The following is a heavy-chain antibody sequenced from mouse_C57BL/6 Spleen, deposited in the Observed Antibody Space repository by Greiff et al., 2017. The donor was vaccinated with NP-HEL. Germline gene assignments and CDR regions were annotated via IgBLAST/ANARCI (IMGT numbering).Heavy chain of an antibody. CDR3: TRQLPRGPFDY. J-gene: IGHJ2*01. D-gene: IGHD1-1*01. CDR2: IRNKANNHAT. CDR1: GFTFSDAW. V-gene: IGHV6-6*01. Sequence: EVKLMESGGGLVQPGGSMKLSCAASGFTFSDAWMDWVRQSPEKGLEWVAEIRNKANNHATYYAESVKGRFTISRDDSKSSVYLQMNSLRAEDTAIYYCTRQLPRGPFDYWGQGTTLTVSS.